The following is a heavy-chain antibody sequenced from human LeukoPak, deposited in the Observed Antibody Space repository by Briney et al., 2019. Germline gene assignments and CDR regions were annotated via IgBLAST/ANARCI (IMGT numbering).Heavy chain of an antibody. Sequence: GGSLRLSCAASVFLFGSYSVIWVREAPGRGLEWVSSISSTSSYIFYAASLKGRFTISRDNAKNTLYLQMNSLRAEDTAVYYCAREDCSGGSCCFDSWGQGTLVTASS. CDR2: ISSTSSYI. V-gene: IGHV3-21*01. D-gene: IGHD2-15*01. CDR1: VFLFGSYS. J-gene: IGHJ4*02. CDR3: AREDCSGGSCCFDS.